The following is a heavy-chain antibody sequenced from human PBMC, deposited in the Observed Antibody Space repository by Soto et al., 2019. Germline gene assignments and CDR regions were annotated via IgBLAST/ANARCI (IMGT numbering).Heavy chain of an antibody. CDR3: ARDRGKYYYDSSRSDAFDI. J-gene: IGHJ3*02. V-gene: IGHV1-18*04. Sequence: GASVKVSCKASGYTFTSYGISWVRQAPGQGLEWMGWISAYNGNTNYEQKRQGRVTMTTDTSTSTAYMELRSLRSDDKAVYYCARDRGKYYYDSSRSDAFDIWGQGTMVTVSS. CDR1: GYTFTSYG. D-gene: IGHD3-22*01. CDR2: ISAYNGNT.